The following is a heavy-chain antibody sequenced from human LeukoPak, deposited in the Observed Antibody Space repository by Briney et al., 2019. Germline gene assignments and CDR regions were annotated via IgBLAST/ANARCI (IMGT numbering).Heavy chain of an antibody. J-gene: IGHJ3*02. CDR2: ISSSSSYI. V-gene: IGHV3-21*01. Sequence: PGGSLRLSCSASGFTFSSYSMNWVRQAQGKGLEGVSSISSSSSYIYYADSVKGRFTISRDNAKNSLYLQMNSLRAEDTAVYYCARDGRIRGAFDIWGQGTMVTVSS. D-gene: IGHD3-10*01. CDR1: GFTFSSYS. CDR3: ARDGRIRGAFDI.